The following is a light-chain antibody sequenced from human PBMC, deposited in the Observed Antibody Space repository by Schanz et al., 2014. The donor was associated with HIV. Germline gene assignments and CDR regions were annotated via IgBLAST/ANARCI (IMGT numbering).Light chain of an antibody. Sequence: QSVLTQPPSVSAAPGQRVTISCTGSSSNIGAGYDVHWYQQLPGTAPKLLIYGNSNRPSGVPDRFSGSKSGTSASLAITGIQADDEADYSCQSFDRLMRGLVFGGGTKLTVL. CDR3: QSFDRLMRGLV. J-gene: IGLJ2*01. CDR1: SSNIGAGYD. V-gene: IGLV1-40*01. CDR2: GNS.